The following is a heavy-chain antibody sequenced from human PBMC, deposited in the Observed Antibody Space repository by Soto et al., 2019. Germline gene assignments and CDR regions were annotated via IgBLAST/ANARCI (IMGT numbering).Heavy chain of an antibody. CDR2: MNPDSENT. Sequence: QVHLVQSGAEVKQPGASVRVSCKASGYTFTNYDITWVRQATGQGLEWMGWMNPDSENTGSPQKCQGRVTMTVNTSIHTAYMELTRLRSEDTAVYYCTRAQFEFGSYFGLDVWGQGTTVTVSS. CDR3: TRAQFEFGSYFGLDV. D-gene: IGHD3-10*01. CDR1: GYTFTNYD. J-gene: IGHJ6*02. V-gene: IGHV1-8*01.